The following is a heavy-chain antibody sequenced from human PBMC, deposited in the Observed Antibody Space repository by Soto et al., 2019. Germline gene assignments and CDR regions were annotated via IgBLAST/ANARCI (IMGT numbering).Heavy chain of an antibody. J-gene: IGHJ3*02. CDR3: ARRYGSAFDI. CDR2: INHSGST. CDR1: GGSFSGYY. V-gene: IGHV4-34*01. D-gene: IGHD1-26*01. Sequence: PSETLSLTCAVYGGSFSGYYWGWIRQPPGKGLEWIGEINHSGSTNYNPSLKSRVTISVDTSKNQFSLKLSSVTAADTAVYYCARRYGSAFDIWGQGTMVTVSS.